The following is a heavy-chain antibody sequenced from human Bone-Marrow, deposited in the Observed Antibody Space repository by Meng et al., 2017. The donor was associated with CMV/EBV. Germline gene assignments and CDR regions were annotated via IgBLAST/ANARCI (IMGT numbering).Heavy chain of an antibody. CDR2: VYPGRST. D-gene: IGHD1-26*01. J-gene: IGHJ4*02. Sequence: LACAVSGVSLRSRGWWSWVRQPPGRGLGWIGDVYPGRSTIYIPSLKSRVTISVDKSKNQFSLTLSSVTAADTAVYYCARRYSGSYWGWGQGTLVTVSS. CDR1: GVSLRSRGW. CDR3: ARRYSGSYWG. V-gene: IGHV4-4*02.